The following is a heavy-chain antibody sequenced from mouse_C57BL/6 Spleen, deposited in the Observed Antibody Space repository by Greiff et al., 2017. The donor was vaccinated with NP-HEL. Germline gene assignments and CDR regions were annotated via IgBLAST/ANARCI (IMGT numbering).Heavy chain of an antibody. J-gene: IGHJ4*01. CDR1: GYTFTSYW. V-gene: IGHV1-61*01. CDR3: ARERKGAMDY. CDR2: IYPSDSET. Sequence: VQLQQPGAELVRPGSSVKLSCKASGYTFTSYWMDWVKQRPGQGLEWIGNIYPSDSETHYNQKFKDKATLTVDKSSSTAYMQLSSLTSEDSAVYYCARERKGAMDYWGQGTSVTVSS.